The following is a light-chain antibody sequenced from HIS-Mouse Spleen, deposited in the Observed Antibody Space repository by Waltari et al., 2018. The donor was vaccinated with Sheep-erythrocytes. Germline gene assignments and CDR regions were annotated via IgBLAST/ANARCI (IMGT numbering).Light chain of an antibody. CDR3: CSYAGSYTLV. J-gene: IGLJ2*01. CDR1: SSDVGGYNY. CDR2: DVS. V-gene: IGLV2-11*01. Sequence: QSALTQPRSVSGSPGQSVTISCTGTSSDVGGYNYVSWYQQHPGKAPKLMIYDVSKRPSGVPDLCPRSKSGNTASLTISGLQAEDEADYYCCSYAGSYTLVFGGGTKLTVL.